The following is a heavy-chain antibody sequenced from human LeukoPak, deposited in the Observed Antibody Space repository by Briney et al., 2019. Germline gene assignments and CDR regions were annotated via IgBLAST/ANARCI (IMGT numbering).Heavy chain of an antibody. CDR3: ARAYWDP. CDR2: ISYDGSNK. V-gene: IGHV3-30-3*01. J-gene: IGHJ4*02. D-gene: IGHD1-26*01. Sequence: GGSLRLSCAASGFTFSSYAMHWVRQAPGKGLEWVAVISYDGSNKYYADSVKGRFTISRDKSKNTLYLQMNSLRAEDTAVYYCARAYWDPWGQGTLVTVSS. CDR1: GFTFSSYA.